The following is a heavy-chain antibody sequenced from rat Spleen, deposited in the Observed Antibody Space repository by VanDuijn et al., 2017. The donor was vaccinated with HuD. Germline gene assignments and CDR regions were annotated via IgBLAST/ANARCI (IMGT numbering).Heavy chain of an antibody. Sequence: QVQLKESGPGLVQPSQTLSLTCTVSGFSLTSYHVSWVRQPPGKSLVWMGTIWAGGGTNYNSAVQSRLSISRDTSKSQVFLEMNNLQTEDIATYYCARGPMHIAGNYFDYWGQGVMVTVSS. CDR3: ARGPMHIAGNYFDY. D-gene: IGHD3-6*01. CDR2: IWAGGGT. J-gene: IGHJ2*01. V-gene: IGHV2-13*01. CDR1: GFSLTSYH.